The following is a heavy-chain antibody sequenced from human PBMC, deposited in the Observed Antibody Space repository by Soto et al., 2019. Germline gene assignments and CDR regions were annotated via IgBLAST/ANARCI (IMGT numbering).Heavy chain of an antibody. Sequence: EVQLVESGGGLVQPGRSLRLSCAASGFTFDDYAMHWVRQAPGKGLEWVSGISWNSGSIGYADSVKGRFTISRDNAKNSLYLQLNSLRAEDTALYYCARLGDFDYVWGSSGWFDPWGQGTLVTVSS. CDR2: ISWNSGSI. D-gene: IGHD3-16*01. V-gene: IGHV3-9*01. CDR1: GFTFDDYA. J-gene: IGHJ5*02. CDR3: ARLGDFDYVWGSSGWFDP.